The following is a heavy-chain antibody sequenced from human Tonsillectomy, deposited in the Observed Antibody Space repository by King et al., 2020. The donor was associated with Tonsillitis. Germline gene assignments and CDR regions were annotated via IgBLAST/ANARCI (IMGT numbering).Heavy chain of an antibody. V-gene: IGHV4-34*01. CDR1: GGSFSIYF. CDR3: ARTRGAHRKGMDV. Sequence: VQLQQWGAGLLKPSETLSLTCAVYGGSFSIYFWSWIRQPPGKGLEWIGEINHSGSTNYNPSLKSRVTISLDTSKNQFSLKLSSVTAAATAVYYCARTRGAHRKGMDVWGQGTTVTVSS. D-gene: IGHD3-10*01. CDR2: INHSGST. J-gene: IGHJ6*02.